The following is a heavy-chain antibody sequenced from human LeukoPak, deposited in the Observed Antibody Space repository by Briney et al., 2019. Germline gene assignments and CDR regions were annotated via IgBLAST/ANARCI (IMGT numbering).Heavy chain of an antibody. CDR3: KNREGPMSGSYDYFDP. CDR1: ACTISDYY. Sequence: SETLSLTCTGSACTISDYYWSWIRQPPGQGLEWIAYIHSSGYTNYNQSLKSVATISVETSKNPYSLVGTSVTTANTAKYYGKNREGPMSGSYDYFDPWGQGTLVTVSS. V-gene: IGHV4-4*09. CDR2: IHSSGYT. D-gene: IGHD1-26*01. J-gene: IGHJ5*02.